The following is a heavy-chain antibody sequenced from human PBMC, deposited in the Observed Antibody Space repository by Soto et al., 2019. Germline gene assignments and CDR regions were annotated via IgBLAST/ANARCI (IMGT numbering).Heavy chain of an antibody. CDR2: FDPEDGET. V-gene: IGHV1-24*01. CDR1: GYTLTELS. Sequence: ASVKVSCKVSGYTLTELSMHWVRQAPGKGLEWMGGFDPEDGETIYAQKFQGRVTMTEDTSTDTAYMELSSLRSEDTAVYYCATSGSTASSYYYMDVWGKGTTVTVSS. D-gene: IGHD3-10*01. J-gene: IGHJ6*03. CDR3: ATSGSTASSYYYMDV.